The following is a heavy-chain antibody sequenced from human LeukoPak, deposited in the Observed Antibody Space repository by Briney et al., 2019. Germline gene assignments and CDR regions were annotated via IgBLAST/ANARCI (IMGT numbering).Heavy chain of an antibody. CDR1: GYSFTSFW. Sequence: GESLKISCQGSGYSFTSFWIAWVRQMPGKGLEWMGIIHPGDSDTSYSPSFQGQVTISADKSISTAYLQWSSLKASDTAMYYCARQITVVAPSDYWGQGTLVTVSS. CDR3: ARQITVVAPSDY. J-gene: IGHJ4*02. D-gene: IGHD4-23*01. V-gene: IGHV5-51*01. CDR2: IHPGDSDT.